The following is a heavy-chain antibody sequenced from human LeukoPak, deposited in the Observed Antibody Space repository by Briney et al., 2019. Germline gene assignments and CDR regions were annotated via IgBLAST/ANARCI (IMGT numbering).Heavy chain of an antibody. Sequence: GGSLRLSCAASGFTFSSYAMHWVRQAPGKGLEGVAVISYDGRNKYYADSVKGRFTISRDNSKNTLYLQMNSLRAEDTAVYYCARGTVEMATSYFDYWGQGTLVTVSS. CDR3: ARGTVEMATSYFDY. CDR2: ISYDGRNK. J-gene: IGHJ4*02. V-gene: IGHV3-30*04. CDR1: GFTFSSYA. D-gene: IGHD5-24*01.